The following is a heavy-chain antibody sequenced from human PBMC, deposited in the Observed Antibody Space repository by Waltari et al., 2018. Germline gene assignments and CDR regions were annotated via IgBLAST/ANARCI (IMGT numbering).Heavy chain of an antibody. CDR2: VHHSGRT. CDR3: ASGPNWFDP. Sequence: QVHLQESGPGLLEPSETLSLTCTVSGGSLSPHYWRWIRQPPGKGLEWIGYVHHSGRTNYNPSLRSRVSISLSTSDNQFSLNLNSVTAADTAVYYCASGPNWFDPWGQGTLVTVSS. V-gene: IGHV4-59*11. CDR1: GGSLSPHY. J-gene: IGHJ5*02.